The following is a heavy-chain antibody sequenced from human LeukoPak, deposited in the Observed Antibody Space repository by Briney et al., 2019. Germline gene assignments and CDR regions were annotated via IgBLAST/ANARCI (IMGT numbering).Heavy chain of an antibody. Sequence: SETLSLASTVSGGSISSRSSYWGWIRQPPGKGLEWIGSIYYRGSTYYNPSLKSRVTISVDTSKNQFSLKLSSVTAADTAVYYCAKRVRFLEWSLFDPWGQGTLVTVSS. D-gene: IGHD3-3*01. CDR1: GGSISSRSSY. V-gene: IGHV4-39*01. J-gene: IGHJ5*02. CDR2: IYYRGST. CDR3: AKRVRFLEWSLFDP.